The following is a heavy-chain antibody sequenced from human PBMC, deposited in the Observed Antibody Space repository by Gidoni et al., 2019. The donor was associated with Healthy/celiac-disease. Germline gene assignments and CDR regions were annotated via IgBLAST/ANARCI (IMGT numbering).Heavy chain of an antibody. D-gene: IGHD5-18*01. CDR3: ARGPSWIQLWSHGAEWFDP. Sequence: QVQLVQSGAEVKKPGASVKVSCKASGYTFTSYDINWVRQATGQGLEWMGWMNPNSGNTGYAQKFQGRVTMTRNTSISTAYMELSSLRSEDTAVYYCARGPSWIQLWSHGAEWFDPWGQGTLVTVSS. V-gene: IGHV1-8*01. J-gene: IGHJ5*02. CDR1: GYTFTSYD. CDR2: MNPNSGNT.